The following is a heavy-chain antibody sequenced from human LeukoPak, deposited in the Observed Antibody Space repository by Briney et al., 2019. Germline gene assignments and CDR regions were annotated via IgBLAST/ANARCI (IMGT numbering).Heavy chain of an antibody. J-gene: IGHJ6*03. Sequence: ASVKVSCKASGYTFTSYYMHWVRQAPGQGLEWMGIINPSGGSTSYSQKFQGRVTMTRDTYTSTVYMELSSLRSEETAVYYCASMEGEYYDFWTGEDGXGNYYYMDV. D-gene: IGHD3-3*01. CDR1: GYTFTSYY. V-gene: IGHV1-46*01. CDR3: ASMEGEYYDFWTGEDGXGNYYYMDV. CDR2: INPSGGST.